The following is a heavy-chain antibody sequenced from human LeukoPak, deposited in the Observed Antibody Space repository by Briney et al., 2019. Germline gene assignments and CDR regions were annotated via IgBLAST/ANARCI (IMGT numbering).Heavy chain of an antibody. CDR2: ISSSSSYI. V-gene: IGHV3-21*04. Sequence: PGGSLRLSCAASGFTFSSYSMNWVRQAPGKGLEWVSSISSSSSYIYYADSVKGRFTISRDNSKNTLYLQMNSLRAEDTAVYYCAKKYSTGLDPWGQGTLVTVSS. CDR1: GFTFSSYS. D-gene: IGHD2/OR15-2a*01. J-gene: IGHJ5*02. CDR3: AKKYSTGLDP.